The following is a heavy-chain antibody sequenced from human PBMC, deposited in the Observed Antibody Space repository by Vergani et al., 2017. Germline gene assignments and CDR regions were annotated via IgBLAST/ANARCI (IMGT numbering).Heavy chain of an antibody. CDR2: MYNSGST. CDR3: GRVADFYGLESRLLDL. Sequence: QVRLQESGPGLVKPSETLPLTCSVSGGSMSGYYWSWIRQPPGKELEWIGYMYNSGSTNYNPSLVTRVTISGDTSKNQFSLKLNSVTAADTAVYYCGRVADFYGLESRLLDLWGQGILVTVSS. J-gene: IGHJ5*02. V-gene: IGHV4-59*01. CDR1: GGSMSGYY. D-gene: IGHD3-10*01.